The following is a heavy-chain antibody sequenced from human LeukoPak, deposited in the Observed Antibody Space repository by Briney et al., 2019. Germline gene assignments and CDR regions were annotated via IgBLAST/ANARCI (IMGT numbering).Heavy chain of an antibody. J-gene: IGHJ4*02. V-gene: IGHV3-48*04. D-gene: IGHD3-22*01. CDR1: GFTFSSYS. Sequence: GGSLRLSCAASGFTFSSYSMTWVRQAPGKGLEWVSYISSSGSTIYYADSVKGRFTISRDNAKNSLYLQMNSLRAEDTAVYYCARRALYDSSGYYNYWGQGTLVTVSS. CDR3: ARRALYDSSGYYNY. CDR2: ISSSGSTI.